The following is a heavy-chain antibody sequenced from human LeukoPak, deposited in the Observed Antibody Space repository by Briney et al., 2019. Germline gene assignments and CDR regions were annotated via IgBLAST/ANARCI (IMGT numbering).Heavy chain of an antibody. D-gene: IGHD1-1*01. CDR3: ARRGLENWFDP. J-gene: IGHJ5*02. CDR1: GGSISSSSYY. Sequence: SETLSLTCPLSGGSISSSSYYWGWIRQPPGKGLEWIGSIYYSGSTYYNPSLKSRVTISVDTSKNQFSLKLSSVTAADTAVYYCARRGLENWFDPWGQGTLVTVSS. CDR2: IYYSGST. V-gene: IGHV4-39*01.